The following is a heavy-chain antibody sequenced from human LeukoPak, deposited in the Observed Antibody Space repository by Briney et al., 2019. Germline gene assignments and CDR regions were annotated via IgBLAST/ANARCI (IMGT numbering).Heavy chain of an antibody. J-gene: IGHJ4*02. CDR1: GGTFSSYA. Sequence: SVKVSCKASGGTFSSYAISWVRQAPGQGLEWMGGIIPIFGTANYAQKFQGRVTITADESTSTAYMELSSLRSEDTAVYYCARGLLTTVTSPLDYWGQGILVTVSS. D-gene: IGHD4-11*01. V-gene: IGHV1-69*13. CDR3: ARGLLTTVTSPLDY. CDR2: IIPIFGTA.